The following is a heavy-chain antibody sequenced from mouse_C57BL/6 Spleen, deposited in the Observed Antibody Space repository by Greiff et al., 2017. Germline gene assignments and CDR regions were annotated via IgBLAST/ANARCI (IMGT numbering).Heavy chain of an antibody. CDR1: GYTFTDYE. CDR2: IDPETGGT. D-gene: IGHD3-3*01. V-gene: IGHV1-15*01. CDR3: TRLDFDY. Sequence: VQLVESGAELVRPGASVTLSCKASGYTFTDYEMHWVKQTPVHGLEWIGAIDPETGGTAYNQKFKGKAILTADKSSSTAYMELRSLTSEDSAVYYCTRLDFDYWGQGTTLTVSS. J-gene: IGHJ2*01.